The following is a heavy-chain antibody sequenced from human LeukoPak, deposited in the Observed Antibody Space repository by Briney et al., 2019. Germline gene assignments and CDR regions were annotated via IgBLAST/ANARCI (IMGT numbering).Heavy chain of an antibody. D-gene: IGHD4-17*01. CDR3: ARQSTTVTSRFDY. V-gene: IGHV4-59*08. CDR1: GGSISSYY. Sequence: PSETLSLTRTVSGGSISSYYWSWIRQPPGKGLEWIGYIYYSGSTNYNPSLKSRVTISVDTSKNQFSLKLSSVTAADTAVYYCARQSTTVTSRFDYWGQGTLVTVSS. J-gene: IGHJ4*02. CDR2: IYYSGST.